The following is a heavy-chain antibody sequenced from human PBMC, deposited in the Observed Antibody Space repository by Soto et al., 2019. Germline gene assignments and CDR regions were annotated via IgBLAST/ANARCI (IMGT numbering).Heavy chain of an antibody. Sequence: QVQLQESGPGLVKPSQTLSLTCTVSGASISGDGYSWSWIRQQPGKGLQWIGYIYYSGSTYYTPSLTGRLTISADMSKKQCSIVLTSVTAADTAIYYCSRGPYGDPAPRLDPWGQGALVTVSS. J-gene: IGHJ5*02. CDR3: SRGPYGDPAPRLDP. CDR1: GASISGDGYS. V-gene: IGHV4-31*03. CDR2: IYYSGST. D-gene: IGHD4-17*01.